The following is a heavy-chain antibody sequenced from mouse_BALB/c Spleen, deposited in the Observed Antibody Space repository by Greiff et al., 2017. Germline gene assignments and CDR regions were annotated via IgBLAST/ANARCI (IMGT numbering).Heavy chain of an antibody. V-gene: IGHV6-6*02. J-gene: IGHJ1*01. CDR3: TRTYYAGDWYFDV. CDR2: IRLKSNNYAT. D-gene: IGHD2-10*01. CDR1: GFTFSNYW. Sequence: EVQLVESGGGLVQPGGSMKLSCVASGFTFSNYWMNWVRQSPEKGLEWVAEIRLKSNNYATHYAESVKGRFTISRDDSKSSVYLQMNNLRAEDTGIYYCTRTYYAGDWYFDVWGAGTTVTVSS.